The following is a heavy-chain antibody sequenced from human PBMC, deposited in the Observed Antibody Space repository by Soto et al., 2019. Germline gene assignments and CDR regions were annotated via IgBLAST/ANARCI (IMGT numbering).Heavy chain of an antibody. CDR1: GGSISSGGYY. Sequence: QVQLQESGPGLVKPSQTLSLTCTVSGGSISSGGYYWSWIRQHPGKGLEWIGYIYYSGSTYYNPSLKSRVTISVDTSKNQFALKLSSVTAADTAVYYCARGATPPFRWFDPWGQGTLVTVSS. CDR3: ARGATPPFRWFDP. V-gene: IGHV4-31*03. CDR2: IYYSGST. J-gene: IGHJ5*02.